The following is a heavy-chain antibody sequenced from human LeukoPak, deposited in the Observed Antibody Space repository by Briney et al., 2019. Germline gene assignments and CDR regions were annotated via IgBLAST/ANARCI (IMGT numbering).Heavy chain of an antibody. CDR1: GGTFSSYA. J-gene: IGHJ3*02. CDR2: IIPIFGTA. V-gene: IGHV1-69*13. D-gene: IGHD3-22*01. CDR3: ARVTLPQSITMIVVVYDAFDI. Sequence: ASVKVSCKASGGTFSSYAISWVRQAPGQGLEWMGGIIPIFGTANYAQKFQGRVTITADESTSTAYMELSSLRSEDTAVYYRARVTLPQSITMIVVVYDAFDIWGQGTMVTVSS.